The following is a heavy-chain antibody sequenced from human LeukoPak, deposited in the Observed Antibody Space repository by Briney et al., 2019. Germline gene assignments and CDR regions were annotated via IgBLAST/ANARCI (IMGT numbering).Heavy chain of an antibody. CDR2: VYSNGNT. D-gene: IGHD1-1*01. V-gene: IGHV4-59*01. Sequence: ASETLSLTCTVSGDSISNYHWTWIRQPPGKGLEWIGYVYSNGNTNYNPSLESRVTISVDTSKNHVSLNLTSVTAADTAVYYCVRPESAGTKYRFDYWGQGALVTVSS. CDR3: VRPESAGTKYRFDY. CDR1: GDSISNYH. J-gene: IGHJ4*02.